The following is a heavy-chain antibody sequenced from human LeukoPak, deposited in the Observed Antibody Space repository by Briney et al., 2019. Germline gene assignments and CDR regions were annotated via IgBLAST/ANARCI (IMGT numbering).Heavy chain of an antibody. Sequence: SETLSLTCAVSGYSISSGYYWGWIRQPPGKGLEFIGSIHHTGGTHYNPSLKSRVTLSIDTSKNQISLKLSFVTAADTAVYYCARYGSGSDDCWGQGTLVTVSS. CDR2: IHHTGGT. CDR3: ARYGSGSDDC. V-gene: IGHV4-38-2*01. J-gene: IGHJ4*02. D-gene: IGHD3-10*01. CDR1: GYSISSGYY.